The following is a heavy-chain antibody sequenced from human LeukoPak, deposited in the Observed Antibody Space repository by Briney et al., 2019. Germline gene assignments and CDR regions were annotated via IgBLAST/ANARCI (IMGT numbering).Heavy chain of an antibody. D-gene: IGHD6-6*01. J-gene: IGHJ6*03. Sequence: GASVKVSCKASGYTFTGYYMHWVRQAPGQGLEWMGWINPNSGGTNYAQKFQGRVTMTRDTSISTAYMELSRLRSDDTAVYYCARGRFMSSSPYYYYYMDVWGKGTTVTVSS. CDR1: GYTFTGYY. CDR2: INPNSGGT. CDR3: ARGRFMSSSPYYYYYMDV. V-gene: IGHV1-2*02.